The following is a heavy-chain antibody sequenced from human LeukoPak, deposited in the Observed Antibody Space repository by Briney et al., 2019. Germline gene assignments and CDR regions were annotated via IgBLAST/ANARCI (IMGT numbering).Heavy chain of an antibody. CDR1: GFTFSSYW. J-gene: IGHJ4*02. CDR3: ARGVDTATTFDY. V-gene: IGHV3-7*04. Sequence: GGSLRLSCAASGFTFSSYWMSWVRQAPGKGLGWVANIKQDGSEKYYVDSVKGRLTFSRDNAKNSLFLQMNSLRAEDTAVYYCARGVDTATTFDYWGQGTLVTV. D-gene: IGHD5-18*01. CDR2: IKQDGSEK.